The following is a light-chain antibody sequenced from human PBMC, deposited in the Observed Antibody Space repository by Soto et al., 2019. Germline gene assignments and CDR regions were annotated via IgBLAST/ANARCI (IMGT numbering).Light chain of an antibody. CDR2: GAS. V-gene: IGKV3-20*01. Sequence: EIVLTQSPGTLSLSPGERATLSCRASQSVSSNYLAWYQQKPGQAPRLLIYGASIRATGIPDRFSGSGSGTDFTLTIIRLEPEDFAVYSCEQYGSSPLTFGGGTKVEIK. J-gene: IGKJ4*01. CDR3: EQYGSSPLT. CDR1: QSVSSNY.